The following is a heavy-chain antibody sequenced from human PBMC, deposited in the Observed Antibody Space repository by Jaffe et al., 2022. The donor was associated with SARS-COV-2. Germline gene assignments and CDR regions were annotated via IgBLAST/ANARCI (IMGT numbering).Heavy chain of an antibody. D-gene: IGHD3-16*01. CDR1: GYTFTSYD. Sequence: QVQLVQSGAEVKKPGASVKVSCKASGYTFTSYDINWVRQATGQGLEWMGWMNPNSGNTGYAQKFQGRVTMTRNTSISTAYMELSSLRSEDTAVYYCARGRSSLWEPYSNFDYWGQGTLVTVSS. CDR2: MNPNSGNT. CDR3: ARGRSSLWEPYSNFDY. J-gene: IGHJ4*02. V-gene: IGHV1-8*01.